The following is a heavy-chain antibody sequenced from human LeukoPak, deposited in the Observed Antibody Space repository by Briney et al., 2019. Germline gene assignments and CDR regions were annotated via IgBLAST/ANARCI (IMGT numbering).Heavy chain of an antibody. Sequence: ASVNVSCKASGYTFTSYGISWVRQAAGQGLEWIGWISAYNGNTNYAQTRQGRVTMTTDTSTSTAYMELRSLRSDDTAVYYCAREYRPAAATGYNWFDPWGQGTLVTVSS. CDR3: AREYRPAAATGYNWFDP. J-gene: IGHJ5*02. V-gene: IGHV1-18*04. CDR2: ISAYNGNT. D-gene: IGHD2-2*01. CDR1: GYTFTSYG.